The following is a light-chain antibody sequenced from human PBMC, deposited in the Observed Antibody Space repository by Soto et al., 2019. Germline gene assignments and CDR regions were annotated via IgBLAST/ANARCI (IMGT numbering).Light chain of an antibody. Sequence: QSVLTQPRSVSGSPGQSVTISCTGTSNDIGGYNYVSWYQQHPGKAPQLIIYDLDKRPSGVPDRFSGSRSGNTASLTISGLQTDDEADYYCCAYADTYTFIFGAGTKLTVL. V-gene: IGLV2-11*01. CDR2: DLD. CDR3: CAYADTYTFI. CDR1: SNDIGGYNY. J-gene: IGLJ1*01.